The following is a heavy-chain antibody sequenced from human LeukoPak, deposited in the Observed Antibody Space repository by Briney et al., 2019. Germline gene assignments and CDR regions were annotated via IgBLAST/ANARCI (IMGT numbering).Heavy chain of an antibody. CDR1: GYTLSGYY. CDR3: ARDLVVVVAATPHDAFDI. CDR2: ISAYNGNT. J-gene: IGHJ3*02. D-gene: IGHD2-15*01. V-gene: IGHV1-18*04. Sequence: ASVKVSCKASGYTLSGYYIHWVRQAPGQGLEWMGWISAYNGNTNYAQKLQGRVTMTTDTSTSTAYMELRSLRSDDTAVYYCARDLVVVVAATPHDAFDIWGQGTMVTVSS.